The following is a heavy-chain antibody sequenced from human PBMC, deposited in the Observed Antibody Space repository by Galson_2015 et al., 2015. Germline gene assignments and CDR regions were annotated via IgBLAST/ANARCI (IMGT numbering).Heavy chain of an antibody. CDR2: ISYDGSNK. D-gene: IGHD4-11*01. Sequence: LRLSCAASGFTFSSYGMHWVRQAPGKGLEWVAVISYDGSNKYYADSVKGRFTISRDNSKNTLYLQMNSLRAEDTAVYYCAKDQGATVTTTFWYYGMDVWGQGTTVTVSS. J-gene: IGHJ6*02. V-gene: IGHV3-30*18. CDR3: AKDQGATVTTTFWYYGMDV. CDR1: GFTFSSYG.